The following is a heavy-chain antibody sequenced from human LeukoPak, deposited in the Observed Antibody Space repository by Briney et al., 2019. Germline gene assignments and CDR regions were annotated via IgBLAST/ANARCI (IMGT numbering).Heavy chain of an antibody. CDR2: IRYDGSDK. CDR3: AKTYHEIYYFDY. D-gene: IGHD2-15*01. V-gene: IGHV3-30*02. J-gene: IGHJ4*02. Sequence: GGSLRLSCAASGFTFSNYGMHWVRQAPGKGLEGVAFIRYDGSDKHYADSVKGRFTISRDNSKNTVYLQMSRLRDEDTAVYYCAKTYHEIYYFDYWGQGTLVTVSS. CDR1: GFTFSNYG.